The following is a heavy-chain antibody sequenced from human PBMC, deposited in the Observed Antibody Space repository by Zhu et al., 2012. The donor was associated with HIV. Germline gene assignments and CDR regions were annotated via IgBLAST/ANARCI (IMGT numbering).Heavy chain of an antibody. V-gene: IGHV4-34*02. CDR1: GGSFSGYY. CDR3: ARNEPGYGDLDAFDI. CDR2: TNHTGST. Sequence: QVRLQQWGTGLLKPSETLSLTCAVYGGSFSGYYWSWIRQSPGKGLEWIGKTNHTGSTNYNPSLKSRVIISGDTSKRQFSLKLSSVTTADTAMYYCARNEPGYGDLDAFDIWGQGQWSPSLQ. J-gene: IGHJ3*02. D-gene: IGHD4-17*01.